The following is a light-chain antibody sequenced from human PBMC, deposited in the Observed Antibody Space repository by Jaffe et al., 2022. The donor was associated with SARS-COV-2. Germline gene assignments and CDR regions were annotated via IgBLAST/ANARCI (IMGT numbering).Light chain of an antibody. J-gene: IGKJ2*01. Sequence: DIVMTQSPDSLAVSLGERATINCKSSQSVLYSSSNKNYLAWYQQKPGQPPKLLIYWASTRESGVPDRFSGSGSGTDFTLTISSLQAEDVAVYYCQQYKSSPYTFGQGTKLEIK. CDR2: WAS. V-gene: IGKV4-1*01. CDR1: QSVLYSSSNKNY. CDR3: QQYKSSPYT.